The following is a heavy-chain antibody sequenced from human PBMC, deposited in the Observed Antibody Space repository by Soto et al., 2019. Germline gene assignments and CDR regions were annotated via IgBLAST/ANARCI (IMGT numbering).Heavy chain of an antibody. CDR3: AKVEGLGYDSSGYTNY. J-gene: IGHJ4*02. CDR2: ISGSGGST. Sequence: GGSLRVSCACSGFTFSSYAMSWVRQAPGKGLEWVSAISGSGGSTYYADSVKGRFTISRDNSKNTLYLQMNSLRAEDTAVYYCAKVEGLGYDSSGYTNYWGQGTLVTVSS. D-gene: IGHD3-22*01. CDR1: GFTFSSYA. V-gene: IGHV3-23*01.